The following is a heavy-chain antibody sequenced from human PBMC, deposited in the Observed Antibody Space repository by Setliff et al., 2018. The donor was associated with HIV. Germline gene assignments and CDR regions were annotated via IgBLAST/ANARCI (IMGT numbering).Heavy chain of an antibody. J-gene: IGHJ4*02. D-gene: IGHD1-26*01. CDR3: ARVRSGSYSPSDY. V-gene: IGHV3-11*04. Sequence: GGSLRLSCAPSGFTFSSYYMTWVRQAPGKGLEWVAYISSSASSIYYADSVKGRFIVSRDNIKNRLFLQMNGLTAEDTAVYYCARVRSGSYSPSDYWGQGTLVTVSS. CDR1: GFTFSSYY. CDR2: ISSSASSI.